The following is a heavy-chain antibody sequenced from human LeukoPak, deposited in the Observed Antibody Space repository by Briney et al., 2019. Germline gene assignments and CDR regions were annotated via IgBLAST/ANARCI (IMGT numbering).Heavy chain of an antibody. CDR1: GVSISNSGYY. CDR3: ARHNGEQWPVDY. V-gene: IGHV4-39*01. CDR2: VYYGGNI. Sequence: PSETLSLTCTVSGVSISNSGYYWDWIRQPPGKGLDWIGNVYYGGNIYYDPSLKSRVTISVDMSKNQFSLKLSSVTAADTAVYYCARHNGEQWPVDYWGQGTLVTVSS. D-gene: IGHD6-19*01. J-gene: IGHJ4*02.